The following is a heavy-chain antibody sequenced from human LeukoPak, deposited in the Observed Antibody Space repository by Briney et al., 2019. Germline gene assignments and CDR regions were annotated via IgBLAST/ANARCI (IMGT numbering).Heavy chain of an antibody. CDR1: GYTFTSYY. D-gene: IGHD3-10*01. J-gene: IGHJ5*02. CDR3: ARDTYYYGSGSYLEGIEDMNWFDP. Sequence: GASVKVSCKASGYTFTSYYMHWVRQAPGQGLEWMGIINPSGGSTSYAQKFQGRVTMTRDTSTSTVYMELSSLRSEDTAVYYCARDTYYYGSGSYLEGIEDMNWFDPWGQGTLVTVSS. V-gene: IGHV1-46*01. CDR2: INPSGGST.